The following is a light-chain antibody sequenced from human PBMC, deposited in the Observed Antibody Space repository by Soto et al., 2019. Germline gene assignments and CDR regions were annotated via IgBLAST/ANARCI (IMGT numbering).Light chain of an antibody. J-gene: IGKJ1*01. CDR2: GAS. CDR3: QQYNKWPLT. CDR1: QSVIID. V-gene: IGKV3-15*01. Sequence: EIVMTQSPATLSVSPGERATLSCRASQSVIIDLAWYQQTPGQATRLLIYGASTRATGIPVRFSGSASGTEFTLSISSLQSEDYKVYYCQQYNKWPLTFGQGTKVDI.